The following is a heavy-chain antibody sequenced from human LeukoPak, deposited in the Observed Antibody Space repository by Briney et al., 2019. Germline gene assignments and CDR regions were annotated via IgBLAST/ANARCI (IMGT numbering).Heavy chain of an antibody. V-gene: IGHV3-74*01. CDR2: INSDGSST. D-gene: IGHD3-10*01. Sequence: PGGSLRLSCAASGFTFSSYWMHWVRQAPGKGLVWVSCINSDGSSTSYADSVKGRFTISRDNAKNTLYLQMNSLRAEDTAVYYCARGMRITMVRGVIPHDYWGQGTLVSVSS. CDR1: GFTFSSYW. CDR3: ARGMRITMVRGVIPHDY. J-gene: IGHJ4*02.